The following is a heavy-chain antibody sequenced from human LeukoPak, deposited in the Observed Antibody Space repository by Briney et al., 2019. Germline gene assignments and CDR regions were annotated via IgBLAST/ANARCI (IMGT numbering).Heavy chain of an antibody. CDR2: INHSGGT. Sequence: SETLSLTCAVYGGSFSGYYWSWIRQPPGKGLEWIGEINHSGGTNYNPSLKSRVTISVDTSKNQFSLELSSVTAADTAVYYCAREIAVAGDDAFDIWGQGTMVTVSS. CDR1: GGSFSGYY. J-gene: IGHJ3*02. CDR3: AREIAVAGDDAFDI. V-gene: IGHV4-34*01. D-gene: IGHD6-19*01.